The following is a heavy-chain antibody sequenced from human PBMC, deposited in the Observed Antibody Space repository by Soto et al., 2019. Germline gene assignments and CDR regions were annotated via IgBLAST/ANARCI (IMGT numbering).Heavy chain of an antibody. CDR2: IYHSGST. V-gene: IGHV4-30-2*01. J-gene: IGHJ3*02. D-gene: IGHD4-17*01. Sequence: QLQLQESGSGLVKPSQTLSLTCAVSDGSISSGDYSWSWIRQPPGKGLEWIGYIYHSGSTYYNPSHKIRVTISVDRSKNQFSLKLSSVTAADKAVYYCARMCPTVFPAFDIWGQGTMVTVSS. CDR3: ARMCPTVFPAFDI. CDR1: DGSISSGDYS.